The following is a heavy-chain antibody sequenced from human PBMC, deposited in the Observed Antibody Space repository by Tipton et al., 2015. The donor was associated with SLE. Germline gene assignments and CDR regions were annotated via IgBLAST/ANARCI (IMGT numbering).Heavy chain of an antibody. CDR1: GGSISSGSYY. CDR3: ARSDSAISVAGQAFDI. V-gene: IGHV4-39*07. CDR2: IYSSGSN. Sequence: TLSLTCTVSGGSISSGSYYWGWIRQPPGKGLEWIGSIYSSGSNYYNPSLQSRVTISVDTSKNQFSLRLSSVTAADTAVYYCARSDSAISVAGQAFDIWGQGTMVTVAS. D-gene: IGHD6-19*01. J-gene: IGHJ3*02.